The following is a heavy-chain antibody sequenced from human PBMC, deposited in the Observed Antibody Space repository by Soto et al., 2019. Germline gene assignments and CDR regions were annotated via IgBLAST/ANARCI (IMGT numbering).Heavy chain of an antibody. V-gene: IGHV3-15*01. D-gene: IGHD3-9*01. Sequence: GGSLRLSCAASGFTFSNAWMSWVRQAPGKGLEWVGRIKSKTDGGTTDYAAPVKGRFTISRDDSKNTLYLQMNSLKTEDTAVYYCTTDRPYYDILTGYYYYHGTPVWAQGTTVTLSP. J-gene: IGHJ6*01. CDR1: GFTFSNAW. CDR2: IKSKTDGGTT. CDR3: TTDRPYYDILTGYYYYHGTPV.